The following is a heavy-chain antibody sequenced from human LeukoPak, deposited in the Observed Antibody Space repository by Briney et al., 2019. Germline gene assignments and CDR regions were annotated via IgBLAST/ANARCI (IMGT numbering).Heavy chain of an antibody. D-gene: IGHD3-3*01. V-gene: IGHV3-74*01. CDR3: ASGGFLEWLCVFDY. Sequence: PGGSLRLSCAASGFTFSSKWMHWVRQTPGKGLVWVSRINSDGTSTSYADSVKGRFTIARDNAKNTLYLQMNSLRAEDTAVYYCASGGFLEWLCVFDYWGQGTLVTVSS. CDR2: INSDGTST. J-gene: IGHJ4*02. CDR1: GFTFSSKW.